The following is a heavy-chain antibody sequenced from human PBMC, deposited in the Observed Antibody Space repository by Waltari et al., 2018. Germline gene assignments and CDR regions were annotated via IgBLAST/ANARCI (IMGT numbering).Heavy chain of an antibody. V-gene: IGHV1-69*01. CDR2: RIPIFGKA. D-gene: IGHD1-1*01. CDR3: ASSKGTPYRDAFDI. J-gene: IGHJ3*02. CDR1: GGTFSSYA. Sequence: QVQLVQSGAEVKKPGSSVKVSCKASGGTFSSYAISWVRQAPGQGLEWMGGRIPIFGKANYAQNVQARVTSTADESTSTAYMELSSLRSEDTAVYYCASSKGTPYRDAFDIWGQGTMVTVSS.